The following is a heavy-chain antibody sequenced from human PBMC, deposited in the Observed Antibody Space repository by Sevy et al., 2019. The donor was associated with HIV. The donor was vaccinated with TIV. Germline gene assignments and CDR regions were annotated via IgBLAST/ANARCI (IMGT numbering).Heavy chain of an antibody. CDR2: ISVGGGTT. J-gene: IGHJ4*02. CDR1: GFTFSSFD. Sequence: GGSLRLSCAGSGFTFSSFDMNWVRQAPGKGLEWVSHISVGGGTTYYADSVRGRFTISRDNAKNSLYLQMNSLRPEDTALYYCARERSNDYTSGWYADSWGQGTLVTVSS. CDR3: ARERSNDYTSGWYADS. D-gene: IGHD6-19*01. V-gene: IGHV3-48*03.